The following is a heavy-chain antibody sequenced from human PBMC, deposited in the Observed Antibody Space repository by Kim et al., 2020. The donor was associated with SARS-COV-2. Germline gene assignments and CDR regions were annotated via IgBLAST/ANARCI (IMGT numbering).Heavy chain of an antibody. V-gene: IGHV3-23*01. D-gene: IGHD5-18*01. J-gene: IGHJ6*02. CDR1: GFTFSSYA. Sequence: GGSLRLSCAASGFTFSSYAMSWVRQAPGKGLEWVSAISGSGGSTYYADSVKGRFTISRDNSKNTLYLQMNSLRAEDTAVYYCAKLQGGYSYGFSDYYYGMDVWGQGTTVTVSS. CDR2: ISGSGGST. CDR3: AKLQGGYSYGFSDYYYGMDV.